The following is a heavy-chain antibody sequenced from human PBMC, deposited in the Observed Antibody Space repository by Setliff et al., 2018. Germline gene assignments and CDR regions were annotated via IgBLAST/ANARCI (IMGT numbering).Heavy chain of an antibody. CDR2: IHASGSP. J-gene: IGHJ4*01. D-gene: IGHD3-9*01. V-gene: IGHV4-61*02. CDR3: ARERYFDWFFED. CDR1: GGSITSGSFY. Sequence: SETLSLTCTVSGGSITSGSFYWSWIRQPAGKKLEWIGRIHASGSPDYNPSFKSRVTISRDTSPNQFSLKLGSVTAADTAVYYCARERYFDWFFEDWGHGTLVTVSS.